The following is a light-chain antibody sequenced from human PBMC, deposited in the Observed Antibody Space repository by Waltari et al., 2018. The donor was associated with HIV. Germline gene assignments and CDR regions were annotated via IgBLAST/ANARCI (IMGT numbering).Light chain of an antibody. Sequence: QLVLTQSPSASASLGASVKLTCTLSSGHRSYAIAWHQQQPETGPRFLMKLTGDGRHSKGDVLPDRFAGSSSGAGRYLAISSLQAEDGADYYCQTWGTGFRVFGGGTKLTVL. V-gene: IGLV4-69*01. CDR1: SGHRSYA. CDR2: LTGDGRH. CDR3: QTWGTGFRV. J-gene: IGLJ3*02.